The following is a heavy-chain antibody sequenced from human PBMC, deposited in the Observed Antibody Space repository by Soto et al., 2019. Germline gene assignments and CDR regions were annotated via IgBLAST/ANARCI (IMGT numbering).Heavy chain of an antibody. V-gene: IGHV3-53*01. Sequence: GGSLRLSCAASGFTVSSNYMSWVRQAPGKGLEWVSVIYSGGSTYYADSVKGRFTISRDNSKNTLYLQMNSLRAEDTAVYYCARDFPPSPIYDILPPYGMDVWGQGTTVTVSS. CDR1: GFTVSSNY. CDR2: IYSGGST. J-gene: IGHJ6*02. D-gene: IGHD3-9*01. CDR3: ARDFPPSPIYDILPPYGMDV.